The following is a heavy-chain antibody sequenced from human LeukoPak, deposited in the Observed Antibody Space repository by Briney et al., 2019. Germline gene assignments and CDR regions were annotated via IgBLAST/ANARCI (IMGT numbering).Heavy chain of an antibody. D-gene: IGHD2-15*01. J-gene: IGHJ1*01. CDR2: ISYDGSHK. CDR1: GFTFSSYE. Sequence: GGSVRPSCAASGFTFSSYEMNWVRQAPGKGLEWVALISYDGSHKYYADSVKGRFTISRDTSKNTLYLQMNSLRAEDTAVYYCARDPTRCSGGCCYSPAFHYGDEGTLVTVYS. V-gene: IGHV3-30*04. CDR3: ARDPTRCSGGCCYSPAFHY.